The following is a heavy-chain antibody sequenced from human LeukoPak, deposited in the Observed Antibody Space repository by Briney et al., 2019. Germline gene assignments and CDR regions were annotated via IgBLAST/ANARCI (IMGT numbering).Heavy chain of an antibody. Sequence: SVKVSCKASGGTFSSYAISWVRQAPGQGLEWMGRIIPILGIANYAQKFQGRVTITADKSTSTAYMELSSLRSEDTAVYYCARADRGYCSGGSCYPGDYWGQGTLVTVSS. CDR1: GGTFSSYA. CDR3: ARADRGYCSGGSCYPGDY. CDR2: IIPILGIA. V-gene: IGHV1-69*04. D-gene: IGHD2-15*01. J-gene: IGHJ4*02.